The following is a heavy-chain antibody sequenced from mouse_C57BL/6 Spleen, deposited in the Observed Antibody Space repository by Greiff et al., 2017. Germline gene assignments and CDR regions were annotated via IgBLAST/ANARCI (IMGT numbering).Heavy chain of an antibody. Sequence: EVQRVESGPGLVKPSQSLSLTCSVTGYSITSGYYWNWIRQFPGNKLEWMGYISYDGSNNYNPSLKNRISITRDTSKNQFFLKLNSVTTEDTATYYCARDGDYDYDCYFDYWGQGTTLTVSS. CDR1: GYSITSGYY. CDR2: ISYDGSN. J-gene: IGHJ2*01. CDR3: ARDGDYDYDCYFDY. D-gene: IGHD2-4*01. V-gene: IGHV3-6*01.